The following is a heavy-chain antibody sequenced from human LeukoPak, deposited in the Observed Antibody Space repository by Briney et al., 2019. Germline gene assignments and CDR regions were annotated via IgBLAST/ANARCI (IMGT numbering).Heavy chain of an antibody. V-gene: IGHV3-9*01. Sequence: GGSLKLSCAASGFTFDDYAMHWVRQAPGKGLEWVSGISWNSGSIGYADSVKGRFTISRDNAKNSLYLQMNSLRAEDTALYYCARIPSGGFYYYYGMDVWGQGTTVTVSS. CDR3: ARIPSGGFYYYYGMDV. CDR2: ISWNSGSI. D-gene: IGHD2-15*01. CDR1: GFTFDDYA. J-gene: IGHJ6*02.